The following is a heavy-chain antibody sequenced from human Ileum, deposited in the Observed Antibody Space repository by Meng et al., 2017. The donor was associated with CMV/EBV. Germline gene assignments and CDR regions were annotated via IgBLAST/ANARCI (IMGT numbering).Heavy chain of an antibody. CDR3: ARDAKPASGIDLDP. CDR2: IWPGGRDT. D-gene: IGHD2-2*01. Sequence: GESLKISCAASGFTFSRHAFHWVRHIPGRGLEWVAAIWPGGRDTFYAGSVKGRFTISRDNSKHTVYLQMNSLRPEDTVVYYCARDAKPASGIDLDPWGQGTLVTVSS. CDR1: GFTFSRHA. V-gene: IGHV3-30*04. J-gene: IGHJ5*02.